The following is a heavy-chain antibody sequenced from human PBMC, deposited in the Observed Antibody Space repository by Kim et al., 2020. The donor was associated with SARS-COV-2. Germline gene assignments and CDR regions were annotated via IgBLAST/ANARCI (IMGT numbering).Heavy chain of an antibody. CDR2: ISGSGGST. J-gene: IGHJ4*02. CDR3: AKDSGYSSGWTRSVPKNFDC. D-gene: IGHD6-19*01. V-gene: IGHV3-23*01. Sequence: GGSLRLSCAASGFTFSSYAMSWVRQAPGKGLEWVSAISGSGGSTYYADSVKGRFTISRDNSKNTLYLQMNSLRAEDTAVYYCAKDSGYSSGWTRSVPKNFDCWGQGTLVTVSA. CDR1: GFTFSSYA.